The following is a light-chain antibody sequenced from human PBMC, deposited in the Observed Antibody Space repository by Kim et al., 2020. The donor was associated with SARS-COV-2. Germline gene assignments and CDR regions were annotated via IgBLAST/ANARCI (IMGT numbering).Light chain of an antibody. V-gene: IGLV3-9*02. Sequence: SVMLGQTGRNTRGGNNLGYECVHWYYQKPGPTPLRVIYRDFSRPSGMPERCSGSNSENTATLTISRAQVGGEANIFCQMWDGSTVVFGGGTQLTVL. J-gene: IGLJ2*01. CDR1: NLGYEC. CDR2: RDF. CDR3: QMWDGSTVV.